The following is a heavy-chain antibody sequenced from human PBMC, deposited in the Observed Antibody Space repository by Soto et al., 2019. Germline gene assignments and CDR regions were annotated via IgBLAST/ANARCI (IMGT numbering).Heavy chain of an antibody. CDR1: GGTFSSYA. D-gene: IGHD3-10*01. V-gene: IGHV1-69*13. J-gene: IGHJ6*02. CDR2: IIPIFGTA. CDR3: ARGTRWFGELFSPTLHPKYYYYGMDV. Sequence: GASVKVSCKASGGTFSSYAISWVRQAPGQGLEWMGGIIPIFGTANYAQKFQGRVTITADESTSTAYMELSSLRSEDTAVYCCARGTRWFGELFSPTLHPKYYYYGMDVWGQGTTVTVSS.